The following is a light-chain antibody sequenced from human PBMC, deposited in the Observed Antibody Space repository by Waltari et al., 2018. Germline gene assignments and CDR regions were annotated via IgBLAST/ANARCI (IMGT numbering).Light chain of an antibody. CDR1: RSNIGRTT. CDR3: AAWDESLNGYV. J-gene: IGLJ1*01. V-gene: IGLV1-44*01. Sequence: QSVLTQPPSASGTPGQRVTISCSGSRSNIGRTTVDWYQQLPGAPPKFLIYGNNKWPSGVPDRFSGSKSGTSASLAISGLQSEDEADYYCAAWDESLNGYVFGTGTRVTVL. CDR2: GNN.